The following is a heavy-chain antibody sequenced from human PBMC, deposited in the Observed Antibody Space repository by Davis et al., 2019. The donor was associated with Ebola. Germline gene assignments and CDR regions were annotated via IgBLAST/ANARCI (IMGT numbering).Heavy chain of an antibody. J-gene: IGHJ4*01. V-gene: IGHV3-11*01. Sequence: GGSLRLSCAASGFTFSDFYMSWIRQAPGKGLEWVSYISGGGRTIYYADSVKGRFTISRDNAKNSLYLQMNSLRAEDTAVYYCAKGLRTQWLVTRYFDYWGHGNLVTVSS. D-gene: IGHD6-19*01. CDR2: ISGGGRTI. CDR3: AKGLRTQWLVTRYFDY. CDR1: GFTFSDFY.